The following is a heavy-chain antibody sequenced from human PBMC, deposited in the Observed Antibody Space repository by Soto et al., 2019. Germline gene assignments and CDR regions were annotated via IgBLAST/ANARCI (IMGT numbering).Heavy chain of an antibody. Sequence: GGPQSLSCTAAGVPFSSYGMHWVRQTPGKGLEWVSILYASDSTFYADSVEGRFTISRDNSKNTVYLQLNSLRAEDTAVYYCATTVTRLIAFDGWGQGTMVSVS. CDR1: GVPFSSYG. CDR2: LYASDST. V-gene: IGHV3-53*01. J-gene: IGHJ3*01. D-gene: IGHD4-17*01. CDR3: ATTVTRLIAFDG.